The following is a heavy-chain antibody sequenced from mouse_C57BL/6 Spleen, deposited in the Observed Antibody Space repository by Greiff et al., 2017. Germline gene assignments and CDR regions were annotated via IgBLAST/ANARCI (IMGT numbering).Heavy chain of an antibody. V-gene: IGHV1-80*01. D-gene: IGHD1-1*01. Sequence: VKVVESGAELVKPGASVKISCKASGYAFSSYWMNWVKQRPGKGLEWIGQIYPGDGDTNYNGKFKGKATLTADKSSSTAYMQLSSLTSEDSAVYFCARLDYGSSYDYWGQGTTLTVSS. J-gene: IGHJ2*01. CDR1: GYAFSSYW. CDR3: ARLDYGSSYDY. CDR2: IYPGDGDT.